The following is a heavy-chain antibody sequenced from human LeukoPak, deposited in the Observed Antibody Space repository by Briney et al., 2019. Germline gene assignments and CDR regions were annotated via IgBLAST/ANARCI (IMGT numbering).Heavy chain of an antibody. CDR1: GDSISSSSYY. CDR2: IYYSGST. V-gene: IGHV4-39*01. CDR3: ARGLDMVDGAFDI. D-gene: IGHD3-10*01. J-gene: IGHJ3*02. Sequence: SETLSLTCTVSGDSISSSSYYWGWIRQPPGTGLEWIGSIYYSGSTYYNPSLKSRVTISVDTSKNQFSLKLSSVTAADTAVYYCARGLDMVDGAFDIWGQGTMVTVSS.